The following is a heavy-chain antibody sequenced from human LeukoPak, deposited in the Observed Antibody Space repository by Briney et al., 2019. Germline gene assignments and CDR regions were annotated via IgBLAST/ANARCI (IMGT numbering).Heavy chain of an antibody. Sequence: PGGSLRLSCVASGFIFDDCGMSWVRQLPGKGLEWVSGINWHGSSTDYADSVKGRFIISRDNAKNSVFLQMNSLRAEDTALYYCVRDAPGRWLRLIGDYYDSSDPDYYYMDVWGKGTTVTISS. V-gene: IGHV3-20*04. J-gene: IGHJ6*03. D-gene: IGHD3-22*01. CDR1: GFIFDDCG. CDR3: VRDAPGRWLRLIGDYYDSSDPDYYYMDV. CDR2: INWHGSST.